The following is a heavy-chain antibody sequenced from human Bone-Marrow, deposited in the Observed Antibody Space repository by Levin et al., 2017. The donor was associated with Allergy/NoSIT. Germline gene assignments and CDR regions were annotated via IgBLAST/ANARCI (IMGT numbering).Heavy chain of an antibody. V-gene: IGHV3-48*03. Sequence: PGGSLRLSCAASGFTFHLYEMHWVRQAPGKGLEWISYINTGGGATHYADSVHGRFTISRDNAKNSLYLQMNSLRAEDTAIYYCTRVRETNRWAYNKWFDPWGQGTLVTVSS. J-gene: IGHJ5*02. CDR2: INTGGGAT. D-gene: IGHD2-8*01. CDR1: GFTFHLYE. CDR3: TRVRETNRWAYNKWFDP.